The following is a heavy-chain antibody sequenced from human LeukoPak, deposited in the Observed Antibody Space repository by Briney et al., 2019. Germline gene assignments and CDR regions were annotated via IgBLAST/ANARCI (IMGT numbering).Heavy chain of an antibody. CDR1: GFTFSSYW. CDR3: ERDPHDNSGYYYGPFDY. CDR2: INTDGGST. V-gene: IGHV3-74*01. Sequence: GGSLRLSCAASGFTFSSYWMHWVRQAPGKGLVGVSRINTDGGSTSYADSVKGRFTISRDNAKNTLYLQMNSLRAEDTAVYYCERDPHDNSGYYYGPFDYWGQGTLVTVSS. D-gene: IGHD3-22*01. J-gene: IGHJ4*02.